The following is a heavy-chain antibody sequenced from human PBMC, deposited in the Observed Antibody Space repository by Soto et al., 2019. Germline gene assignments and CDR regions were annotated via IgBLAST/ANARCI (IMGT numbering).Heavy chain of an antibody. J-gene: IGHJ4*02. CDR1: GFTFSDSD. CDR3: ASVPYYYASEY. CDR2: ISGGGDTI. V-gene: IGHV3-11*01. Sequence: PGGSLRLSCAASGFTFSDSDMTWIRQAPGKGLEWISDISGGGDTIYYADSVKGRFTVSRDNPKNSLYLQMNSLRAEDTAVYYCASVPYYYASEYWGQGTLVTVSS. D-gene: IGHD3-10*01.